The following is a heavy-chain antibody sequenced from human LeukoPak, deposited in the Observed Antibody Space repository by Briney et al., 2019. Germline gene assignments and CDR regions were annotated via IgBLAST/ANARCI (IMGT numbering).Heavy chain of an antibody. J-gene: IGHJ2*01. V-gene: IGHV5-10-1*01. CDR3: ARDQSGGSTFWYFDL. D-gene: IGHD4-23*01. CDR1: AYNFANYW. CDR2: IDPSDSYT. Sequence: GESLRISFKGSAYNFANYWISWVRQMPGKGLEWMGRIDPSDSYTDYSPSFQGHVTLSVDKSNNTAYLQWSGLKASDTATYYCARDQSGGSTFWYFDLWGRGTLVTVSS.